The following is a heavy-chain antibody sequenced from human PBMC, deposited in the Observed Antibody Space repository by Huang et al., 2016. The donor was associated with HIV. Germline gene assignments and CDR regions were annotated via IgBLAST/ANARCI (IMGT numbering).Heavy chain of an antibody. CDR1: GYTFISSG. CDR3: ARDLGTTVVPDGMDV. V-gene: IGHV1-18*04. CDR2: TSRSYGYT. Sequence: QVQLVQSGAEVKKPGASVKVSCRASGYTFISSGITWVRQAPGPGLEWIGWTSRSYGYTNYAQQVQGRVTMTTDTSTNTVYMEVRSLRSDDTAVYYCARDLGTTVVPDGMDVWGQGTTVTVSS. D-gene: IGHD4-17*01. J-gene: IGHJ6*02.